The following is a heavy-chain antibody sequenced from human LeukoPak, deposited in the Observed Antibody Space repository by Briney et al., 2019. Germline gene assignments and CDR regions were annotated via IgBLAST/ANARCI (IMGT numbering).Heavy chain of an antibody. Sequence: PGRSLTLSCAPSGLTFRVLGMGWVRHAPGGGLEWVAFIRHDGSDKYADSARGRFTISRDNSKNTVDLQMNSLRAEESAVYYCAKDSYGPDNWGQGTLVTVSS. V-gene: IGHV3-30*02. CDR3: AKDSYGPDN. D-gene: IGHD4-17*01. J-gene: IGHJ4*02. CDR1: GLTFRVLG. CDR2: IRHDGSDK.